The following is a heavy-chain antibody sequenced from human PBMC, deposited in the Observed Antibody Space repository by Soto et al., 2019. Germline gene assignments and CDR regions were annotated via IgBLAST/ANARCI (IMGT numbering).Heavy chain of an antibody. D-gene: IGHD2-8*01. CDR2: ISGSGGST. Sequence: LRLSCAASGFTFSSYAMSWVRQAPGKGLEWVSAISGSGGSTYYADSVKGRFTISRDNSKNTLYLQMNSLRAEDTAVYYCAKDLRRTRPNTWDYWGQGTLVTVSS. CDR3: AKDLRRTRPNTWDY. V-gene: IGHV3-23*01. CDR1: GFTFSSYA. J-gene: IGHJ4*02.